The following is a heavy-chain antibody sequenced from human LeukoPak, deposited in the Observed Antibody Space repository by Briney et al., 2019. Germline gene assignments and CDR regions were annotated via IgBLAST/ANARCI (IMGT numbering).Heavy chain of an antibody. D-gene: IGHD7-27*01. CDR3: AKSWGLWYFDL. V-gene: IGHV3-33*06. CDR1: GFTFSSYG. J-gene: IGHJ2*01. CDR2: IWYDGSNK. Sequence: PGRSLRLSCAASGFTFSSYGMHWVRQAPGKGLEWVAVIWYDGSNKYYADSVKGRFTISRDNSKNTLYLQMNRLRAEDTAVYYCAKSWGLWYFDLWGRGTLVTVSS.